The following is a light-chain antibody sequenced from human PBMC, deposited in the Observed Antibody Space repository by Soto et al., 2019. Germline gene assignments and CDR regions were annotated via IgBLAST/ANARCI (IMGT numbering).Light chain of an antibody. Sequence: QSVLTQPASVSGSPGQSITISCTGTSSDIGSYNYVAWYQQFPGKTPKLIIYEVRNRPSGVSFRLSGSKSGNTASLTISGLQSEDEADYYCFSYRGSDTSYVFGTGTKVTVL. J-gene: IGLJ1*01. CDR2: EVR. CDR1: SSDIGSYNY. V-gene: IGLV2-14*01. CDR3: FSYRGSDTSYV.